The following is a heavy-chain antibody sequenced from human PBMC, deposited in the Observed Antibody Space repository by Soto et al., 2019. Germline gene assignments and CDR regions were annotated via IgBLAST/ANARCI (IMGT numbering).Heavy chain of an antibody. J-gene: IGHJ4*01. CDR3: ARGNTAVWSRGGYFDY. V-gene: IGHV3-48*03. CDR2: ISSSGTTI. CDR1: GFTFSSYE. D-gene: IGHD2-2*02. Sequence: VGSLRLSCTASGFTFSSYEMNWVRQAPGKGLEWVSYISSSGTTIYYADSLKGRFTISRDNAKNTLYLQMNSLRAEDTAFYYCARGNTAVWSRGGYFDYWGQGTLVTVSS.